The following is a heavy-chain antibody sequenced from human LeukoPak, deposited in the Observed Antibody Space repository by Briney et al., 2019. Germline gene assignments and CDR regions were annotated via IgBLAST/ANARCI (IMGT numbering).Heavy chain of an antibody. CDR2: IYTSGST. CDR3: ARDRGIGDFWSGSPYYFDY. V-gene: IGHV4-4*07. J-gene: IGHJ4*02. Sequence: SETLSLTCTVSGGSMSSYYWSWIRQPAGKGLEWIGRIYTSGSTNYNPSLKSRVTMSVDTSKSQFSLRLSSVTAADTAVYYCARDRGIGDFWSGSPYYFDYWGQGTLVTVSS. D-gene: IGHD3-3*01. CDR1: GGSMSSYY.